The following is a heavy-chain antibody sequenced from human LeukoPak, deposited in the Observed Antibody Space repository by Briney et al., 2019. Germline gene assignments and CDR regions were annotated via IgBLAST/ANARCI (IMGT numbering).Heavy chain of an antibody. CDR1: GGSISSGNW. Sequence: SGTLSLTCAVSGGSISSGNWWNWVRQPPGKGLEWIGEIYHSGSTNYNPSLKSRVTISVDTSKNQFSLKLSSVTAADTAVYYCARRVYRRYYFDYWGQGTLVTVSS. J-gene: IGHJ4*02. CDR2: IYHSGST. CDR3: ARRVYRRYYFDY. V-gene: IGHV4-4*02.